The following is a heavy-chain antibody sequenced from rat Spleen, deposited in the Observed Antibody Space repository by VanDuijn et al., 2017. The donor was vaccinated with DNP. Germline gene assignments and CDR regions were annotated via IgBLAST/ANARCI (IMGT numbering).Heavy chain of an antibody. V-gene: IGHV2S8*01. Sequence: QVQLKESGPGLVQPSQTLSLTCTVSGFSLTSYGVSWVRQPPGKGLEWIGAMSSGGNTYYNSALKSRLSVSRDTSKSQVFLKMNSLQTEDTAMYFCALAGRGTMDAWGQGTSVTVSS. CDR3: ALAGRGTMDA. CDR1: GFSLTSYG. CDR2: MSSGGNT. J-gene: IGHJ4*01. D-gene: IGHD1-4*01.